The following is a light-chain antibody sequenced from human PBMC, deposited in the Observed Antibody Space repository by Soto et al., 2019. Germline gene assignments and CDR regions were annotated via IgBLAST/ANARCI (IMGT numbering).Light chain of an antibody. Sequence: IHMTQSASPICGSVGDRVTITCLASQTISSWVAWYQQKPGKAPKLLIYKASTLKSGVPSRFSGSGSGTEFTLTISSLQPDDFATYYCQHYNSYSEAFGQGPKVDI. J-gene: IGKJ1*01. CDR2: KAS. CDR1: QTISSW. V-gene: IGKV1-5*03. CDR3: QHYNSYSEA.